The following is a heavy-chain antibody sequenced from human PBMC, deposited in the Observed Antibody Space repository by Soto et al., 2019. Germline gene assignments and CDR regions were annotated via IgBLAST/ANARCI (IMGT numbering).Heavy chain of an antibody. D-gene: IGHD1-1*01. CDR3: AKVKGGTGRTYCYYGMDV. J-gene: IGHJ6*02. CDR2: ISGSGGST. CDR1: GFTFSSYA. V-gene: IGHV3-23*01. Sequence: VGSLRLSCAASGFTFSSYAMSWVSQAPGKGVEWVSAISGSGGSTYYADSVKGRFTISRDNSKNTLYLQMNSLRAEGTAVYYCAKVKGGTGRTYCYYGMDVWGQGTRVTVSS.